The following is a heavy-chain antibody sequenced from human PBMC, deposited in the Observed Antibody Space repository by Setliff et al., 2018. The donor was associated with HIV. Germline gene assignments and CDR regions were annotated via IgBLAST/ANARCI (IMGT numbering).Heavy chain of an antibody. V-gene: IGHV4-61*02. Sequence: SETLSLTCTVSGGSIGSGSYYWSWIRQPAGKGLEWIGRIYTSGSTNYNPSLKSRVTISEDTSKNQLSLKLSSVTAADTAVYYCARATLTIVGVVIPDYWGQGTLVTVSS. CDR1: GGSIGSGSYY. J-gene: IGHJ4*02. CDR3: ARATLTIVGVVIPDY. CDR2: IYTSGST. D-gene: IGHD3-3*01.